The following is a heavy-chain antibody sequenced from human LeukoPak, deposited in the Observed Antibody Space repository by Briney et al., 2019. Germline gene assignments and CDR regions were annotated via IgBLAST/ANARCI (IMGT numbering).Heavy chain of an antibody. CDR3: ARHKDNGYYYGMDV. Sequence: SETLSLTCTVSGGSISSSSYYWGWIRQPPGKGLEWIGSIYYSGSTYYNPSLKSRVTISVDTSKNQFSLKLSSVTAADTAAYYCARHKDNGYYYGMDVWGQGTTVTVSS. V-gene: IGHV4-39*01. CDR1: GGSISSSSYY. D-gene: IGHD1-1*01. CDR2: IYYSGST. J-gene: IGHJ6*02.